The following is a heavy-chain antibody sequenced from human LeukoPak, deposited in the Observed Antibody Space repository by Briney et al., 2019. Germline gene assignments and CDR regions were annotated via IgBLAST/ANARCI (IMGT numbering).Heavy chain of an antibody. J-gene: IGHJ4*02. CDR2: ISPSGGST. CDR3: ARIAAAGRKNFDY. D-gene: IGHD6-13*01. V-gene: IGHV1-46*01. Sequence: ASVKVSCKASGYTFTGYYMHWVRQAPGQGLEWMGIISPSGGSTSYAQKFQGRVTMTRDMSTSTVYMELSSLRSEDTAVYYCARIAAAGRKNFDYWGQGTLVTVSS. CDR1: GYTFTGYY.